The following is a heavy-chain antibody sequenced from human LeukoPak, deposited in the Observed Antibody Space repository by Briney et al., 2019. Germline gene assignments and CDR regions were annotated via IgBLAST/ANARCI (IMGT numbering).Heavy chain of an antibody. J-gene: IGHJ4*02. CDR3: ARAPYYFDSRGYYYFDS. CDR1: GFTFNSYA. V-gene: IGHV3-23*01. D-gene: IGHD3-22*01. CDR2: MSATVITA. Sequence: GGSLRLSCAASGFTFNSYAMSWVRQAPGKGLECVSTMSATVITAFYADSVKGRFAISRHNSNKTLYLQMNNLTAEDTAVYYCARAPYYFDSRGYYYFDSWGQGTQVTVSS.